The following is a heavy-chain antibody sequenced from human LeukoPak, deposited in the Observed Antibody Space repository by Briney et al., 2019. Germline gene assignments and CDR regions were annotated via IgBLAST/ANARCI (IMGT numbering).Heavy chain of an antibody. J-gene: IGHJ4*02. V-gene: IGHV4-38-2*01. CDR1: GYSISRGYY. CDR3: ARAGWIMTSGIDY. CDR2: VYHTGST. Sequence: SDPLSHTRAVSGYSISRGYYWALIPQPPGKGPEWIGTVYHTGSTYYNPSLDSRVTISVDPSQNEFSLNLKSVTAADTAVYYCARAGWIMTSGIDYWGQGALVTVSS. D-gene: IGHD2-2*03.